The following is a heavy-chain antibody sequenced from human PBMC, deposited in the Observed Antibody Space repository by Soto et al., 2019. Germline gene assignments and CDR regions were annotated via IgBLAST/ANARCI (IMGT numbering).Heavy chain of an antibody. CDR2: ISCYNGKT. CDR1: GYSFAAYG. Sequence: QVQVVQSGDEVKETGASVRVSCKTSGYSFAAYGISWVRQAPGLGLEWMGWISCYNGKTKYAQKVQGRVTMTTDTSTSKAYMEVRSLRSDDTAIYYCARDAPPPELRFLEWHNYDYNGMDVWGQGTTVTVSS. J-gene: IGHJ6*02. V-gene: IGHV1-18*01. CDR3: ARDAPPPELRFLEWHNYDYNGMDV. D-gene: IGHD3-3*01.